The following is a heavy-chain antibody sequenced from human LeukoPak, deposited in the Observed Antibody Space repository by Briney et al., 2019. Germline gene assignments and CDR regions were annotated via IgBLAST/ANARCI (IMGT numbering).Heavy chain of an antibody. CDR2: ISGSGGST. V-gene: IGHV3-23*01. D-gene: IGHD6-13*01. CDR1: GFTFSSYA. CDR3: AKGIAAARTYYSDY. Sequence: GGSLRLSCAAFGFTFSSYAMSWVRQAPGKGLEWVSAISGSGGSTYYADSVKGRFTISRDNSKNTLYLQMNSLRAEDTAVYYCAKGIAAARTYYSDYWGQGTLDTVSS. J-gene: IGHJ4*02.